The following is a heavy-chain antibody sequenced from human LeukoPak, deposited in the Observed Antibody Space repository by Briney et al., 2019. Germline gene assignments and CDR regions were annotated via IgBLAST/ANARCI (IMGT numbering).Heavy chain of an antibody. V-gene: IGHV4-59*01. Sequence: KPSETLSLTCTVPGGSISSYYWSWVRQPPGKGLEWIGYIYYSGSTNYNPSLKSRVTISVNTSKNQFSRKLSSVTAADTAVYYCARVYCSSTSCYAPYFDYWGEGTLVTVSS. CDR1: GGSISSYY. J-gene: IGHJ4*02. CDR3: ARVYCSSTSCYAPYFDY. CDR2: IYYSGST. D-gene: IGHD2-2*01.